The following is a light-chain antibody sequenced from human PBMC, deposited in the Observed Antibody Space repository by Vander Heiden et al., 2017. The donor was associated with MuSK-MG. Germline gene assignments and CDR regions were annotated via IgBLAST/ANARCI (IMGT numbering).Light chain of an antibody. J-gene: IGLJ2*01. V-gene: IGLV2-8*01. CDR3: SSYAGSNNLV. CDR1: SSDVGGYNY. Sequence: QSALTQPPSASGSPGQSVTISCNGTSSDVGGYNYVAWYQQHPGKAPKLMMYEVSKRPSGVPDRFSGSRSGNTASRTVSGLQAEDEADYYCSSYAGSNNLVFGGGTKLTGL. CDR2: EVS.